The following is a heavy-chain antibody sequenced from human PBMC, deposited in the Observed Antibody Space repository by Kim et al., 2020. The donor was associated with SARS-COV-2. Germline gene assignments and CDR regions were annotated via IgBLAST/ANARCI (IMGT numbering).Heavy chain of an antibody. CDR1: GYTFTGYY. J-gene: IGHJ3*02. CDR3: ARDFGSYYYDSSGYSAFDI. V-gene: IGHV1-2*02. CDR2: INPNSGGT. D-gene: IGHD3-22*01. Sequence: ASVKVSCKASGYTFTGYYMHWVRQAPGQGLEWMGWINPNSGGTNYAQKFQGRVTMTRDTSISTAYMELSRLRSDDTAVYYCARDFGSYYYDSSGYSAFDICGQGTMVTVSS.